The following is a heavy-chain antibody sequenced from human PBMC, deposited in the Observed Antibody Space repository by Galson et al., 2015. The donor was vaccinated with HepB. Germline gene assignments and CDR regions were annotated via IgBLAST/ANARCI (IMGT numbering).Heavy chain of an antibody. CDR1: GFTFSSYA. CDR3: AASIVAISDGTEYYFDY. J-gene: IGHJ4*02. V-gene: IGHV3-30-3*01. D-gene: IGHD5-12*01. CDR2: ISYDGSNK. Sequence: SLRLSCAASGFTFSSYAMHWVRQAPGKGLEWVAVISYDGSNKYYADSVKGRFTISRDNSKNTLYLQMNSLRAEDTAVYYCAASIVAISDGTEYYFDYWGQGTLVSVSS.